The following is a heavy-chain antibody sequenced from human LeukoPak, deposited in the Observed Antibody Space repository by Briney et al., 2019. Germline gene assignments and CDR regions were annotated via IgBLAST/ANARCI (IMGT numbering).Heavy chain of an antibody. J-gene: IGHJ4*02. CDR2: ISSSGSTI. CDR3: ARDNYDSSGYYFD. CDR1: GFNFSSYE. Sequence: PGGSLRLSCAASGFNFSSYEMNWVSQAPGKGLEWVSYISSSGSTIYYADSVKGRFTISRDNAKNSLYLQMNSLRAEDTAVYYCARDNYDSSGYYFDWGQGTLVTVSS. V-gene: IGHV3-48*03. D-gene: IGHD3-22*01.